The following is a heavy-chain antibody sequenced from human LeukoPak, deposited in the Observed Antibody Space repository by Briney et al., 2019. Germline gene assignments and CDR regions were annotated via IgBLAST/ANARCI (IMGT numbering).Heavy chain of an antibody. D-gene: IGHD2-2*01. CDR2: INPSGGRT. Sequence: ASVKVSCKTSGYTLTSHYMHWVRQAPGLGLEWMGQINPSGGRTDYAQKFQGRVTTTRDMSTTTVSMELSSLRSEDTAVYYCCAYCSSTSCRDDDFDVWGQGTMVTVSS. CDR3: CAYCSSTSCRDDDFDV. V-gene: IGHV1-46*01. CDR1: GYTLTSHY. J-gene: IGHJ3*01.